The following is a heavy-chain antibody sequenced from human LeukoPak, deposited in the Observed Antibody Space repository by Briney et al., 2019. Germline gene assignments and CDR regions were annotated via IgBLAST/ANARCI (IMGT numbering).Heavy chain of an antibody. CDR1: GGSISSGDYY. J-gene: IGHJ5*02. CDR3: ARLGDRRGYSYDPTGNWFDP. V-gene: IGHV4-30-4*08. CDR2: IYYSGST. Sequence: SETLSLTCTVSGGSISSGDYYWSWIRQPPGKGLEWIGYIYYSGSTYYNPSLKSRVTISVDTSKNQFSLKLSSVTAADTAVYYCARLGDRRGYSYDPTGNWFDPWGQGTLVTVSS. D-gene: IGHD5-18*01.